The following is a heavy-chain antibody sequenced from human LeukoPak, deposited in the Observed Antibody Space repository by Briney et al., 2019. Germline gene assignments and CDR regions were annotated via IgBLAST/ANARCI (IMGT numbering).Heavy chain of an antibody. V-gene: IGHV3-20*04. Sequence: GGSLRLSCAASGFTFDDYVMNWVRQAPGKGLEWVSGLNGNGDNTGFADSVKGRFTISRDNAKNSLYLQMNSLRAEDTAVYYCARRAGAYSHPYDYWGQGTLVTVSS. CDR2: LNGNGDNT. J-gene: IGHJ4*02. CDR1: GFTFDDYV. D-gene: IGHD4/OR15-4a*01. CDR3: ARRAGAYSHPYDY.